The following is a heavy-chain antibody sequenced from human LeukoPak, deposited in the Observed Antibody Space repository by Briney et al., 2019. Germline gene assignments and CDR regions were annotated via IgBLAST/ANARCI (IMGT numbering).Heavy chain of an antibody. J-gene: IGHJ6*02. D-gene: IGHD6-6*01. CDR2: ISYDGSNK. CDR1: GFTFSSYG. CDR3: AKAQRYSSSSSRYYYYYGMDV. V-gene: IGHV3-30*18. Sequence: GGSLRLSCAASGFTFSSYGMHWVRQAPGKGLEWVAVISYDGSNKYYADSVKGRFTISRDNSKNTLYLQMNSLRAEATAVYYCAKAQRYSSSSSRYYYYYGMDVWGQGTTVTVSS.